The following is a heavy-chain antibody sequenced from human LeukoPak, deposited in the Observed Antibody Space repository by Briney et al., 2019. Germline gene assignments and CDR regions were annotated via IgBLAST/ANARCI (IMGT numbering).Heavy chain of an antibody. CDR3: ARDGDLSGWYTGYFDY. J-gene: IGHJ4*02. Sequence: GGSLRLSCAASGFTFSSYAMHWVRQAPGKGLEWVAVISYDGSNKYYADSVKGRFTISRDNSKNTPYLQMNSLRAEDTAVYYCARDGDLSGWYTGYFDYWGQGTLVTVSS. D-gene: IGHD6-19*01. CDR1: GFTFSSYA. V-gene: IGHV3-30*04. CDR2: ISYDGSNK.